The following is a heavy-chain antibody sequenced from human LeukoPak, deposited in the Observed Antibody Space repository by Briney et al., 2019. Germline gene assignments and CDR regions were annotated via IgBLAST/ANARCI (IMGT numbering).Heavy chain of an antibody. D-gene: IGHD2-8*02. J-gene: IGHJ6*03. CDR2: VSGSAGRT. CDR1: GFTFSRFA. CDR3: AKNRGHCVDGVCHNYYYMDV. V-gene: IGHV3-23*01. Sequence: GGSPRLSCAASGFTFSRFAMTWVRQAPGKGLEWVSTVSGSAGRTDYADSVKGRFTISRDNLKNTLYLQMNGLRAEDTAVYYCAKNRGHCVDGVCHNYYYMDVWGRGTTVTVSS.